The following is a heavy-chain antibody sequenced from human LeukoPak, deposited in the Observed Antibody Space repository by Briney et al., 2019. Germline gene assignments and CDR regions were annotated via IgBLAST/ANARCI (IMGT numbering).Heavy chain of an antibody. Sequence: GASVKVSCKASGYTFTAYYMHWVRQARGQGLEWMGWINPSSGGTNYAQKFQGRVIMTRDTSISTAYMELSRLRSDDTAVYYCASPSNYGSGSQLNYWGQGTLVTVSS. V-gene: IGHV1-2*02. D-gene: IGHD3-10*01. J-gene: IGHJ4*02. CDR1: GYTFTAYY. CDR2: INPSSGGT. CDR3: ASPSNYGSGSQLNY.